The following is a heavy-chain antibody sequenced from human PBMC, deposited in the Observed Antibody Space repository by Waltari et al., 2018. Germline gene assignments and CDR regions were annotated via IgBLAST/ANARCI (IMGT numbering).Heavy chain of an antibody. CDR1: GFTVRTYS. D-gene: IGHD1-26*01. Sequence: EVQLVESGGGLVQPGGCLRLSCATSGFTVRTYSRKWVSQAPGWGLDWFSYIKDEFNSETTSYADSVQGRFTISRDNAKNSLYLQMNSLTAADTAMYFCVRDFKWTFDHWGQGTPVTVSS. V-gene: IGHV3-48*04. CDR3: VRDFKWTFDH. CDR2: IKDEFNSETT. J-gene: IGHJ4*02.